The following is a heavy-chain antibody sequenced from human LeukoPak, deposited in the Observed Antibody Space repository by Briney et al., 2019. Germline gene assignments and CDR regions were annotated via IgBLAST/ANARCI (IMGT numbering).Heavy chain of an antibody. V-gene: IGHV4-34*01. D-gene: IGHD3-9*01. Sequence: SETLSLTCAVYGGSFSGYYWSWIRQPPGKGLEWIGETNHSGSTNYNPSLKSRVTISVDTSKNQFSLKLSSVTAADTAVYYCAREVYYDILTGYYNVYWFDPWGQGTLVTVSS. CDR2: TNHSGST. J-gene: IGHJ5*02. CDR3: AREVYYDILTGYYNVYWFDP. CDR1: GGSFSGYY.